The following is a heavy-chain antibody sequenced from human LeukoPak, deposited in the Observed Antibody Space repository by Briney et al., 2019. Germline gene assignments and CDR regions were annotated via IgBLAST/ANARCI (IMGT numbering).Heavy chain of an antibody. V-gene: IGHV1-69*05. Sequence: ASVKVSCKASGGTFSSYAISWVRQAPGQGLEWMGRIIPIFGTANYAQKFQGRVTITTDESTSTAYMELSSLRSEDTAVYYCARDLKAYYDFWSGYPNHYYYMDVWGKGTTVTVSS. CDR1: GGTFSSYA. CDR2: IIPIFGTA. CDR3: ARDLKAYYDFWSGYPNHYYYMDV. J-gene: IGHJ6*03. D-gene: IGHD3-3*01.